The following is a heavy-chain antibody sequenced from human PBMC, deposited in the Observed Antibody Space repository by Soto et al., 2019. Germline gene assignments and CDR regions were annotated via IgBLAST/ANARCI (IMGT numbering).Heavy chain of an antibody. V-gene: IGHV1-2*02. CDR1: GYTFTGYY. J-gene: IGHJ6*02. Sequence: ASVKVSCKASGYTFTGYYMHWVRQAPGQGLEWMGWINPNSGGTNYAQKFQGRVTMTRDTSISTAYMELSRLRSDDTAVYCCARPNVLLWFGESGFYGMDVWGQGTTVTVSS. D-gene: IGHD3-10*01. CDR3: ARPNVLLWFGESGFYGMDV. CDR2: INPNSGGT.